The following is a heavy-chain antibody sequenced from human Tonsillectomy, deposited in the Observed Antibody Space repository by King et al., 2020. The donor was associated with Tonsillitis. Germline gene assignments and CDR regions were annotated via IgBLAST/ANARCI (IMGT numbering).Heavy chain of an antibody. D-gene: IGHD3-16*01. V-gene: IGHV2-5*02. Sequence: TLQESGPPLVKPTQTLTLTCAFSGFSLSSRGVGVGWIRQPPGKALEWLALIYWDDDRRYSPSLRSRLTITKDTSKNQVVLTMTNMDPVDTATYFCARRYYGPYSDYFHPWGQGTLVIVSS. CDR2: IYWDDDR. J-gene: IGHJ1*01. CDR3: ARRYYGPYSDYFHP. CDR1: GFSLSSRGVG.